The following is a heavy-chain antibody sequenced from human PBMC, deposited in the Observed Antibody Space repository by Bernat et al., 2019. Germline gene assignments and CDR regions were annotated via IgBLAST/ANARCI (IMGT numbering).Heavy chain of an antibody. V-gene: IGHV4-39*01. CDR1: GGSITSSSYF. Sequence: QLQLQESGPGLVNPSETLSLTCTVSGGSITSSSYFWGWIRQPPGKGLEWIGSIYYSGNDYYNPSLKSRATISVDTSKNQFSLKLSSVTATDTAVYYCARHGNIVVVVGATAFDYWGQGNLVTVSS. J-gene: IGHJ4*02. D-gene: IGHD2-15*01. CDR3: ARHGNIVVVVGATAFDY. CDR2: IYYSGND.